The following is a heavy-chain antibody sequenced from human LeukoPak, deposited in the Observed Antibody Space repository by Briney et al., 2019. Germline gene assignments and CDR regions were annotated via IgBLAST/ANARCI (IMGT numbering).Heavy chain of an antibody. Sequence: GSSVKVSCKASGGTFSSYAISWVRQAPGQGLEWMGRINPNSGGTNYAQKFQGRVTMTRDTSISTAYMELSRLRSDDTAVYYCARLDDTSTWGQGTLVTVSS. CDR3: ARLDDTST. V-gene: IGHV1-2*06. CDR2: INPNSGGT. J-gene: IGHJ5*02. D-gene: IGHD3-22*01. CDR1: GGTFSSYA.